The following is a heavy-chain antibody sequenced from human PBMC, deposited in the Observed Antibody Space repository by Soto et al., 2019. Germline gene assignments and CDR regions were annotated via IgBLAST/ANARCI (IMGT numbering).Heavy chain of an antibody. Sequence: QAQLVQSGAEVKKPGASVKVSCKASGYTFYSHSISWVRQAPGQGLEWMGRINADYGNTQYAQKFRGRVTMTPDTSTAAVYMELTNLRSDDTAVYYCARCIQGDYYDGMDVWGQGTTVTVSS. CDR3: ARCIQGDYYDGMDV. CDR1: GYTFYSHS. J-gene: IGHJ6*02. D-gene: IGHD5-18*01. V-gene: IGHV1-18*01. CDR2: INADYGNT.